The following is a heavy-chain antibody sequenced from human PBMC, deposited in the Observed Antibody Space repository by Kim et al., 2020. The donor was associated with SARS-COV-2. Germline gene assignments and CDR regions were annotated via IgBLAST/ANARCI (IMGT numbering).Heavy chain of an antibody. CDR3: ARDGGYGDSNWFDP. CDR2: IYINGIT. J-gene: IGHJ5*02. D-gene: IGHD4-17*01. V-gene: IGHV3-66*01. Sequence: GGSLRLSCTASGFTVSSNYMSWVRQAPGKGLEWVSIIYINGITYYVDSVKGRFTISRDNSKNTLYLQMYSLRVEDTAVYYCARDGGYGDSNWFDPWGQGT. CDR1: GFTVSSNY.